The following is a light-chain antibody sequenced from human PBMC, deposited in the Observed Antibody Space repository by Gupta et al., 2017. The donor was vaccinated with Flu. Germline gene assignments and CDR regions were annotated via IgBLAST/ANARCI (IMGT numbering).Light chain of an antibody. V-gene: IGKV2-30*01. CDR1: QRLVYKNRSTD. CDR2: EVS. CDR3: MRDTHPWT. Sequence: VTLGQAASISCRSSQRLVYKNRSTDVTWFQQRPGQSPMRLIYEVSNRDSGVPDIFSGSGSVTDFTLKSGRVEAEDVGVYYCMRDTHPWTCGQGTRLEI. J-gene: IGKJ2*01.